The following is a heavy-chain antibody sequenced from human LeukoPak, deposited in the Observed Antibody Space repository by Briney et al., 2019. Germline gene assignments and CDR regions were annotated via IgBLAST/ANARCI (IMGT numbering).Heavy chain of an antibody. CDR3: ARVPSVIDAFDI. D-gene: IGHD2-21*01. CDR2: IYYTGST. CDR1: GGSISSGGYY. J-gene: IGHJ3*02. Sequence: SQTLSLTCTVSGGSISSGGYYWSWIRQHPGKGLEWIAYIYYTGSTYYNPSLKSRLTISVDRSKNPFSLRLSSMTAADTAVYYCARVPSVIDAFDIWGQGTMVTVSS. V-gene: IGHV4-31*03.